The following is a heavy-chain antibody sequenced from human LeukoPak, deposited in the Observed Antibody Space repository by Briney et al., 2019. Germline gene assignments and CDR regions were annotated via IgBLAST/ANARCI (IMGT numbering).Heavy chain of an antibody. CDR1: GFTFSSHA. J-gene: IGHJ6*03. V-gene: IGHV3-23*01. CDR2: ISTGGGSA. D-gene: IGHD2-2*01. CDR3: AKGTSWINPYFYMDV. Sequence: GGSLRLSCSASGFTFSSHAMNWVRQAPGKGLEWVSSISTGGGSAYYADSVKGRFTISRDNSKNTLYLQMNSLRAEDTAAYYCAKGTSWINPYFYMDVWGKGTTVTVSS.